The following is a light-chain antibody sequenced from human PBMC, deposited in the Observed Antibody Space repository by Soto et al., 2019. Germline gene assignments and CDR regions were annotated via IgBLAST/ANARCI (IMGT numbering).Light chain of an antibody. CDR3: QHTRT. CDR2: DAS. V-gene: IGKV1-5*01. J-gene: IGKJ1*01. CDR1: QNINNW. Sequence: DFQMTQSPSTLSASVGDRVTITCRASQNINNWVAWYQQKPGEAPKFLIYDASTLQRGVSSRFSGSGFGTEFSLTINSLQPDDSGSYYCQHTRTFGQGTKVEVK.